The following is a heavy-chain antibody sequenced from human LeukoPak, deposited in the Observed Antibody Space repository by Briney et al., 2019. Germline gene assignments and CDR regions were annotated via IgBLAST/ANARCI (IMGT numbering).Heavy chain of an antibody. V-gene: IGHV1-8*03. CDR3: ARGRGSSSQYYFDY. CDR1: GYTFTSYD. D-gene: IGHD1-26*01. J-gene: IGHJ4*02. Sequence: ASVKVSCKASGYTFTSYDINWVRQATGQGLEWMGWMNPNRGNTGYAQKFQGRVTITRNTSISTAYMELSSLRSEDTAVYYCARGRGSSSQYYFDYWGQGTLVTVSS. CDR2: MNPNRGNT.